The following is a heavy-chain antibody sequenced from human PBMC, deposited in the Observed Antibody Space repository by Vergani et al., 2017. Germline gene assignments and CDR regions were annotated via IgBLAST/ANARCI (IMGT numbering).Heavy chain of an antibody. CDR1: GGSISSYY. Sequence: QVQLQESGPGLVKPSETLSLTCTVSGGSISSYYWSWIRQPAGKGLEWIGRIYTSGSTNYNPSLKSRVTMSVDTSKNKFSLKLSSVTAADTAVYYCAREPTRITIFGVVIQDYFDYWGQGTLVTVSS. D-gene: IGHD3-3*01. J-gene: IGHJ4*02. CDR3: AREPTRITIFGVVIQDYFDY. V-gene: IGHV4-4*07. CDR2: IYTSGST.